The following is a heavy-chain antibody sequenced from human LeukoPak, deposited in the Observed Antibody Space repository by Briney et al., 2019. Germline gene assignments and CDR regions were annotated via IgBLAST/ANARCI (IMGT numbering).Heavy chain of an antibody. D-gene: IGHD1-26*01. CDR2: IWYDGSNK. CDR1: GFTFRSHG. CDR3: AGDRATSYFDY. V-gene: IGHV3-33*01. J-gene: IGHJ4*02. Sequence: GTSLRLSCAASGFTFRSHGMHWVRQAPGKGLEWVAFIWYDGSNKYYTDSVKGRFTISRDNSKNTLYLQMNSLRAEDTAVYYCAGDRATSYFDYWGQGALVTISS.